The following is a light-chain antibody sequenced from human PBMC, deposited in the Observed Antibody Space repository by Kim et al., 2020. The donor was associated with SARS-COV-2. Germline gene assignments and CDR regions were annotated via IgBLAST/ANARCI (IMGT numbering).Light chain of an antibody. CDR2: DVT. CDR1: RSDIGGYIC. Sequence: QSITITCTGSRSDIGGYICVPLYQKHPGKAPKLLIYDVTSRPSGVSERFSGSKTGNTASLAISGLQADDEADYYCNSYTRSSTLAVVGSGTKVTVL. V-gene: IGLV2-14*03. CDR3: NSYTRSSTLAV. J-gene: IGLJ1*01.